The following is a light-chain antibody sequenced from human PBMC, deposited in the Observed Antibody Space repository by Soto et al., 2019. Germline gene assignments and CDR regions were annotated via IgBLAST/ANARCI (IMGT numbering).Light chain of an antibody. V-gene: IGLV1-40*01. Sequence: HSVLTQPPSVSGAPGQRVTISCTGSNSNIGAGFGVQWYQQFPRTAPRLLIYSNTNRPSGVPDRFSASKSGTSASLAITGLRAEDEADYYCQSFDINVLALIFGVGTKLTVL. CDR2: SNT. CDR3: QSFDINVLALI. J-gene: IGLJ2*01. CDR1: NSNIGAGFG.